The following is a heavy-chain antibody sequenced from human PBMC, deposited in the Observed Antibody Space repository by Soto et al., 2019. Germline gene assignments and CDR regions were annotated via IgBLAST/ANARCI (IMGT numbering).Heavy chain of an antibody. CDR2: ISYDGSDR. V-gene: IGHV3-30*03. CDR3: ARIAVYDSVWGSSALAP. Sequence: PGGSDRHTGAAAGFVFRSDRRHLVHQAPGKGLEWVAVISYDGSDRYYADSAKGRFTISRDDSKNTLFLQMNSLRAEDTAVYYSARIAVYDSVWGSSALAPGARGTVVPVSP. J-gene: IGHJ5*02. D-gene: IGHD3-16*01. CDR1: GFVFRSDR.